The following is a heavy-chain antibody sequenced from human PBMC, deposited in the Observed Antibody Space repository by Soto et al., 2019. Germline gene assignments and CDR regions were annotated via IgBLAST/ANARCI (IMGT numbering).Heavy chain of an antibody. CDR3: ARGNSPVAVAELLYSFDP. D-gene: IGHD6-19*01. CDR2: INPNSGGT. V-gene: IGHV1-2*04. Sequence: ASVKVSCKASGYTFTGYYMHWVRQAPGQGLEWMGWINPNSGGTNYAQKFQGWVTMTRDTSISTAYMELSRLRSDDTAVYYCARGNSPVAVAELLYSFDPWGQRTVVTV. J-gene: IGHJ5*02. CDR1: GYTFTGYY.